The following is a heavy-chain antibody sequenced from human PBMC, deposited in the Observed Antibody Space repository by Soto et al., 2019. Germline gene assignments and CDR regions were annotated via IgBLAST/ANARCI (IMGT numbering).Heavy chain of an antibody. J-gene: IGHJ4*02. Sequence: ASVKVSCKXSGYTLSEVSMHWVRQAPGKGLEWMGGFDPEDGETIYAQKFQGRVTMTEDTSTDTAYMELSSLRSEDTAVYYCATDPGYNYVMGFDHWGQGTQVTVSS. CDR1: GYTLSEVS. D-gene: IGHD5-18*01. CDR2: FDPEDGET. CDR3: ATDPGYNYVMGFDH. V-gene: IGHV1-24*01.